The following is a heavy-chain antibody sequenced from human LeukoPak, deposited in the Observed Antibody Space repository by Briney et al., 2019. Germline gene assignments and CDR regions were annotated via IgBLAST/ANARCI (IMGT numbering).Heavy chain of an antibody. D-gene: IGHD1-14*01. J-gene: IGHJ6*03. Sequence: SETLSLTCTVSGGSISSSSYYWGWIRQPPGKGLEWIGSIYYSGSTYYNPSLKSRVTISVDTSKNQFSLKLSSVTAADTAVYYCARERGSRTNQNYYYYYMDVWGKGTTVTVSS. CDR2: IYYSGST. CDR3: ARERGSRTNQNYYYYYMDV. CDR1: GGSISSSSYY. V-gene: IGHV4-39*07.